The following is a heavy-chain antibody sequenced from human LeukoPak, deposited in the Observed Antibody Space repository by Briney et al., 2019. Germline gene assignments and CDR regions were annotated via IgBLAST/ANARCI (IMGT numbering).Heavy chain of an antibody. J-gene: IGHJ4*02. CDR3: ARRGCNGGSCFGY. CDR2: IYPGDSDT. CDR1: GYSFTYDW. Sequence: PGESLKISCKGSGYSFTYDWIGWVRQMPGKGLEWMGIIYPGDSDTRYSPSFQGQVTISADKSISTAYLQWSSLEASDAAMYYCARRGCNGGSCFGYWGQGTLVTVSS. D-gene: IGHD2-15*01. V-gene: IGHV5-51*01.